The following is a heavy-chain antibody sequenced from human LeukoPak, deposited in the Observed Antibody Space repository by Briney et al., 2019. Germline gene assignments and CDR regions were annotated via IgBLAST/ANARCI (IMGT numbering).Heavy chain of an antibody. J-gene: IGHJ4*02. CDR2: IYYSGST. CDR3: ASHSSSWPIFDY. Sequence: SETLSLTCTVSGVSISSYYWSWIRQPPGKGLEWIGYIYYSGSTNYNPSLKSRVTISVDTSKNQFSLKLSCVTAADTAVYYCASHSSSWPIFDYWGQGTLVTVSS. D-gene: IGHD6-13*01. CDR1: GVSISSYY. V-gene: IGHV4-59*01.